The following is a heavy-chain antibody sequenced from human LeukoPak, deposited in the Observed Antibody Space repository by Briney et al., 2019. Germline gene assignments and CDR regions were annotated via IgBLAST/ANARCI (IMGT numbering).Heavy chain of an antibody. CDR1: GGSISSYY. V-gene: IGHV4-59*01. J-gene: IGHJ5*02. D-gene: IGHD6-13*01. CDR3: ARGEAAAGASWFAP. CDR2: IYYSGST. Sequence: SETLSLTCTVSGGSISSYYWSWIRQPPGKGLEWIGYIYYSGSTNYNPSLKSRVTISVDTSKNQLSLKLSSVTAADTAVHYCARGEAAAGASWFAPWGQGTLVTVSS.